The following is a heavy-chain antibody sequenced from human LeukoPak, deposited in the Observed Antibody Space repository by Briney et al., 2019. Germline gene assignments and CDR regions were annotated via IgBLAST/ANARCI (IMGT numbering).Heavy chain of an antibody. CDR2: IYYSGST. CDR1: GGSISSGGYY. D-gene: IGHD6-13*01. V-gene: IGHV4-31*03. CDR3: ARERKSAGTGDAFDI. Sequence: PSETLSLTCTVSGGSISSGGYYWNWIRQHPGKGLEWIGYIYYSGSTYYNPSLKSRLTISVDTSKNQFSLKLSCVTSADTAVYYCARERKSAGTGDAFDIWGQGTMVTVSS. J-gene: IGHJ3*02.